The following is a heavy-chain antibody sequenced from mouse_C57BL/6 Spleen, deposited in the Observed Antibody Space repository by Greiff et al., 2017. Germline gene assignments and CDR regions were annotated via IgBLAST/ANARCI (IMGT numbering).Heavy chain of an antibody. CDR1: GYSITSGYY. V-gene: IGHV3-6*01. CDR3: ARGEKDYDFDY. J-gene: IGHJ2*01. Sequence: VQLKESGPGLVKPSQSLSLTCSVTGYSITSGYYWNWIRQFPGNKLEWMGYISYDGSNNYNPSLKNRISITRDTSKNQFFLKLNSVTTEDTATYYCARGEKDYDFDYWGQGTTLTVSS. CDR2: ISYDGSN. D-gene: IGHD2-4*01.